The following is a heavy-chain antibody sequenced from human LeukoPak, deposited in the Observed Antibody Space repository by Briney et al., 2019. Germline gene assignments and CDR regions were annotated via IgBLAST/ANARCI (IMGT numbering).Heavy chain of an antibody. D-gene: IGHD3-3*01. V-gene: IGHV1-46*01. CDR2: INPSGGST. Sequence: ASVKVSCKASGYTFTSYYMHWVRQAPGQGLEWMGIINPSGGSTSYAQKFQGRVTITRDTSASTAYMELSSLRSEDTAVYYCASSYYDFWSGRRSYYYGMDVWGQGTTVTVSS. CDR1: GYTFTSYY. CDR3: ASSYYDFWSGRRSYYYGMDV. J-gene: IGHJ6*02.